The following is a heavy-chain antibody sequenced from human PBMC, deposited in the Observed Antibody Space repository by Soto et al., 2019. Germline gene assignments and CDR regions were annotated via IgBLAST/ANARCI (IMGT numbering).Heavy chain of an antibody. Sequence: GGSLRLSCAASGFTFSSYWMHWVRQAPGKGLVWVSRINSDGSSTSYADSVKGRFTISRDNAKNTLYLQMNSLRAEDTAVYYCARDLVGGSYSYYFDYWGQGTLVTVSS. CDR1: GFTFSSYW. J-gene: IGHJ4*02. CDR3: ARDLVGGSYSYYFDY. CDR2: INSDGSST. D-gene: IGHD1-26*01. V-gene: IGHV3-74*01.